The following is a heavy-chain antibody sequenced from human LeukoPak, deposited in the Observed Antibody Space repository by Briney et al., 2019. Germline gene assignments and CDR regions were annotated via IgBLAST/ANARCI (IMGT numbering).Heavy chain of an antibody. J-gene: IGHJ4*02. Sequence: GESLRISCRGSGYIFTNYWIIWVRQMPGRDLEWMGWIDPSDSDTNYSPSFQGHVTISADKSISTAYLQWSSLKASDTAMYYCARRDRSGWSFDYWGQGTLVTVSS. CDR1: GYIFTNYW. V-gene: IGHV5-10-1*01. D-gene: IGHD6-19*01. CDR2: IDPSDSDT. CDR3: ARRDRSGWSFDY.